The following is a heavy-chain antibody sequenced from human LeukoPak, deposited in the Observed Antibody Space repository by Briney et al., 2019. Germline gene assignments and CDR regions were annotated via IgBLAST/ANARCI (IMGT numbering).Heavy chain of an antibody. CDR1: GYTFTGYY. V-gene: IGHV1-2*02. J-gene: IGHJ3*02. CDR2: INPNSGGT. CDR3: ARDRGLPDLELRPTKSDAFDI. D-gene: IGHD1-7*01. Sequence: ASVKVSCKASGYTFTGYYMHWVRQAPGQGLEWMGWINPNSGGTNYAQKFQGRVTMTRDTSISTAYMELSRLRSDDTAVYYCARDRGLPDLELRPTKSDAFDIWGQGTMVTVSS.